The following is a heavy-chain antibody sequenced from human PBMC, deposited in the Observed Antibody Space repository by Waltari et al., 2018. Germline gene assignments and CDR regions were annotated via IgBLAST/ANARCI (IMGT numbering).Heavy chain of an antibody. CDR1: GFTSSSYT. CDR2: ISTGSSPT. CDR3: VRDHAYAFDF. J-gene: IGHJ3*01. Sequence: EVQLVESGGDLVQPGGSLRLSCSASGFTSSSYTMNWVRQAPGKGLEWVSYISTGSSPTYYADSVKGRFTISRDNAKNSLYLQMSSLRAEDTALYYCVRDHAYAFDFWGQGTMVTVPS. V-gene: IGHV3-48*01.